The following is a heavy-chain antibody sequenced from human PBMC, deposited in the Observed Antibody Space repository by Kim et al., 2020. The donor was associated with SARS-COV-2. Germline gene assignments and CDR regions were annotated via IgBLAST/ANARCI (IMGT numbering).Heavy chain of an antibody. V-gene: IGHV3-23*01. D-gene: IGHD6-19*01. J-gene: IGHJ4*02. CDR3: AHKGYSSGWFDY. Sequence: YYADSVKGRFTISRDKSKNTLYLQMNSQRAEDTAVYYCAHKGYSSGWFDYWGQGTLVTVSS.